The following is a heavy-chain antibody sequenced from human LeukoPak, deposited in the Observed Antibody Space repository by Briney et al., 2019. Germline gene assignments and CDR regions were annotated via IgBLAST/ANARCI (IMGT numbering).Heavy chain of an antibody. V-gene: IGHV4-59*08. CDR3: ARHSGRFLFYFDY. CDR2: IYYSGST. Sequence: SETLSLTCTVSGVSISSYYWSWIRQPPGKGLEWIGYIYYSGSTNYNPSLKSRVTISVDTSKDQFSLKLSSVTAADTAVYYCARHSGRFLFYFDYWGQGTLVTVSS. D-gene: IGHD1-26*01. J-gene: IGHJ4*02. CDR1: GVSISSYY.